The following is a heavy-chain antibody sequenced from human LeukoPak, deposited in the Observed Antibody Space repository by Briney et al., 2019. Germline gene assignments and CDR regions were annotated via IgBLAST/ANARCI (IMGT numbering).Heavy chain of an antibody. D-gene: IGHD6-19*01. CDR3: ARDDAGYSSGWYWVY. Sequence: PGGSLRLSCAASGFTFSSYSMNWVRQAPGKGLEWVSSISGSSSYIYYADSLKGRFTISRDNAKNSLYLQMNSLRAEDTAVYYCARDDAGYSSGWYWVYWGQGTLVTVSS. CDR1: GFTFSSYS. J-gene: IGHJ4*02. V-gene: IGHV3-21*01. CDR2: ISGSSSYI.